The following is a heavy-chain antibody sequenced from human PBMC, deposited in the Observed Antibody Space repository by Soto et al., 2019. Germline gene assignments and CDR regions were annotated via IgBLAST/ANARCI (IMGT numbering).Heavy chain of an antibody. Sequence: SEILSLTCAVSGYSISSGYYWGWIRQPPGKGLEWIGSIYHSGSTYYNPSLKSRVTISVDTSKNQFSLKLSSVTAADTAVYYCARDYYDSSGYYGSKYNSFDPWGQGTLVTVSS. CDR3: ARDYYDSSGYYGSKYNSFDP. V-gene: IGHV4-38-2*01. D-gene: IGHD3-22*01. CDR2: IYHSGST. J-gene: IGHJ5*02. CDR1: GYSISSGYY.